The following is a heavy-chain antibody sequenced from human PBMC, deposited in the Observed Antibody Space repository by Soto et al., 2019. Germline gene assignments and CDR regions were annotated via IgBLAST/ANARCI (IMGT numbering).Heavy chain of an antibody. CDR1: GGSFSGYY. Sequence: QVQLQQWGAGLLKPSETLSLTCAVYGGSFSGYYCSWIRQPPGKGLEWIGEINHSGSTNYNPSLTSRVTISVDTSRNQLSLKLSSVTAADTAVYYCARGPYSYGFSWGQGTLVTVSS. D-gene: IGHD5-18*01. V-gene: IGHV4-34*01. CDR3: ARGPYSYGFS. CDR2: INHSGST. J-gene: IGHJ5*02.